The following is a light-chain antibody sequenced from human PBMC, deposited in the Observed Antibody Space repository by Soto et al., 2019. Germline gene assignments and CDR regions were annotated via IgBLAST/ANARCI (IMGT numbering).Light chain of an antibody. CDR2: QHS. J-gene: IGLJ2*01. CDR1: KLGDKY. CDR3: QAWDSSTAV. V-gene: IGLV3-1*01. Sequence: SYELTQPPSVSVSPGQTASITCSGDKLGDKYACWYQQKPGQSPVLVIYQHSKRPSGIPERFSGSNSGNTVTLTISGTQAMDEADYFCQAWDSSTAVFGGGTKLTVL.